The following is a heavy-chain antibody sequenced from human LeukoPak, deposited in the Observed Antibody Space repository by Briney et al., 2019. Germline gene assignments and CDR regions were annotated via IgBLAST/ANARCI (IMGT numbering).Heavy chain of an antibody. CDR1: GGSISSSTYY. J-gene: IGHJ4*02. V-gene: IGHV4-39*01. D-gene: IGHD3-22*01. Sequence: SETLSLTCTVSGGSISSSTYYWGWIRQPPGKGLEWIGSTYHSGSTYYNPPLKSRATISVDTSNKQFSLKLSSVTAANTAMYYCARGYYDSSGYYYGRYYFDYWGQGTLVTVSS. CDR3: ARGYYDSSGYYYGRYYFDY. CDR2: TYHSGST.